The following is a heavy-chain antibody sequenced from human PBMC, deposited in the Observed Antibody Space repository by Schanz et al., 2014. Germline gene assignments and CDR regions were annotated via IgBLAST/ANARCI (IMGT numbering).Heavy chain of an antibody. CDR3: VKDLQRELLRDDHYYGMDV. V-gene: IGHV3-33*06. Sequence: LVESGGGVVQPGRSLRLSCAASGFTFGSYGMHWVRQVPGKGLEWVAVVCYDGSKKYYADSVKGRFTTSRDNSKNTMYLQMNSLRAEDTAVYYCVKDLQRELLRDDHYYGMDVWGQGTTVTVSS. D-gene: IGHD1-26*01. CDR1: GFTFGSYG. J-gene: IGHJ6*02. CDR2: VCYDGSKK.